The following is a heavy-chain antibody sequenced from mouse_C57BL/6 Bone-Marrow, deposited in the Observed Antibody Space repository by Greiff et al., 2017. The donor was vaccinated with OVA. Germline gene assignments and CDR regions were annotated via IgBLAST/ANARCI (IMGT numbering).Heavy chain of an antibody. CDR3: ARQGANFYWYFDV. CDR2: ISSGGSYT. J-gene: IGHJ1*03. CDR1: GFTFSSYG. V-gene: IGHV5-6*01. Sequence: VQLKESGGDLVKPGGSLKLSCAASGFTFSSYGLSWVRQTPDKRLEWVATISSGGSYTYYPDSVKGRFTISRDNAKNTLYLQMSSLKSEDTAMYYCARQGANFYWYFDVWGTGTTVTVSS. D-gene: IGHD4-1*01.